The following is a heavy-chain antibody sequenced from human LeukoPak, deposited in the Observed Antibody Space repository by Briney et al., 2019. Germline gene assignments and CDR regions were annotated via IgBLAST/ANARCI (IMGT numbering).Heavy chain of an antibody. CDR2: INHSGST. V-gene: IGHV4-34*01. D-gene: IGHD2-15*01. CDR1: GGSFSGYY. Sequence: SETLSLTCAVYGGSFSGYYWSWIRQPPGKGLEWIGEINHSGSTNYNPSLKSRVTISVDTSKNQFSLKLSSVTAADTAVYYCARGASPFEVAAEEWFDPWGQVTLVTVSS. CDR3: ARGASPFEVAAEEWFDP. J-gene: IGHJ5*02.